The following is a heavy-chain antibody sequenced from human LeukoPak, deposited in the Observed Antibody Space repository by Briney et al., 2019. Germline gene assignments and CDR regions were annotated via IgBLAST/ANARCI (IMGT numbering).Heavy chain of an antibody. CDR1: GGSITSYY. CDR3: ASATTVADWYFDL. V-gene: IGHV4-59*01. CDR2: IHHSGDT. J-gene: IGHJ2*01. D-gene: IGHD4-23*01. Sequence: SETLSLTCTVSGGSITSYYWSWIRQPPGKGLEWIGYIHHSGDTRYNPSLKSRVTMSIDTSKYQFSLKVNFVTAADTAVYYCASATTVADWYFDLWGRGTLVTVSS.